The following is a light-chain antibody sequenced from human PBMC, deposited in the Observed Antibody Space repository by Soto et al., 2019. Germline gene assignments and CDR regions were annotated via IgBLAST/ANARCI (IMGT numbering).Light chain of an antibody. Sequence: QPVLTQSPSASASLGASVKLTCTLSSGHSNYAIAWHQQQPEKGPRYLMKLNSDGSHSKGDGIPDRFSGSSSGAERYLTISSLQSEDEADYYCQTWGTGLYVVFCGGTKLTVL. CDR2: LNSDGSH. V-gene: IGLV4-69*01. CDR3: QTWGTGLYVV. J-gene: IGLJ2*01. CDR1: SGHSNYA.